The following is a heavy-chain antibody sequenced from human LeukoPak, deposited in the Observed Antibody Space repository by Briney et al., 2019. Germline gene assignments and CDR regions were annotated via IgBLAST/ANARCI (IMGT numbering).Heavy chain of an antibody. J-gene: IGHJ4*02. CDR3: ARGEGGCSSTSCYTYPFDY. CDR1: GGSFSGYY. Sequence: SETLSLTCAVYGGSFSGYYWSWIRQPPGKGLERIGEINHSGSTNYNPSLKSRVTISVDTSKNQFSLKLSSVTAADTAVYYCARGEGGCSSTSCYTYPFDYWGQGTPVTVSS. V-gene: IGHV4-34*01. CDR2: INHSGST. D-gene: IGHD2-2*02.